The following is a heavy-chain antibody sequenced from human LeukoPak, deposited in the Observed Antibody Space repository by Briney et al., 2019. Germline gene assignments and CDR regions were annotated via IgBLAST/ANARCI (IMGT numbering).Heavy chain of an antibody. V-gene: IGHV3-23*01. CDR3: ANLGYGDYTLLRY. CDR1: GCTFSSYA. J-gene: IGHJ4*02. D-gene: IGHD4-17*01. Sequence: GGSLRLSCAASGCTFSSYAMSWVRQAPGKGLEWVSAISGSGGSTYYADSVKGRFTISRDNSKNTLYLQMNSLRAEDTAVYYCANLGYGDYTLLRYWGQGTLVTVSS. CDR2: ISGSGGST.